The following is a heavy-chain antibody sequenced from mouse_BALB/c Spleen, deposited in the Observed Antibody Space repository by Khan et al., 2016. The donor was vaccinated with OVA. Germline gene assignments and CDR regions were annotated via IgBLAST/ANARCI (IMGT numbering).Heavy chain of an antibody. D-gene: IGHD1-1*01. Sequence: VQLKQSGAELVKPGASVKLSCTASGFNIKDTYMHWVKQRPEQGLEWIGRIDPANGNTKYDPKFQGKATITADTSSNTAYLQLSSLTSEDTAVYSCARDYWGVCAYWGQGTLVTVSA. CDR1: GFNIKDTY. J-gene: IGHJ3*01. V-gene: IGHV14-3*02. CDR2: IDPANGNT. CDR3: ARDYWGVCAY.